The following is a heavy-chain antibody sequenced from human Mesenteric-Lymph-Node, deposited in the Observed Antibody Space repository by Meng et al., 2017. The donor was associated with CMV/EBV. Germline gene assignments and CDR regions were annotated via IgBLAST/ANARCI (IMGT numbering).Heavy chain of an antibody. CDR2: INPKSGDT. CDR1: GYSFTGYY. V-gene: IGHV1-2*02. CDR3: ALLGDQDY. J-gene: IGHJ4*02. Sequence: ASVKVSCKASGYSFTGYYIHWVRQAPGQGLEWMGWINPKSGDTKYAQKLQGRVTMTRDTSISTAYMEVGSLRSDDTAVYYCALLGDQDYWVQGTLVTVSS. D-gene: IGHD2-21*01.